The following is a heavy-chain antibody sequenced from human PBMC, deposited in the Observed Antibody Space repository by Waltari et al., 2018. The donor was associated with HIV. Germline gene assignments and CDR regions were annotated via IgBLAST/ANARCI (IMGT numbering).Heavy chain of an antibody. V-gene: IGHV4-61*02. J-gene: IGHJ4*02. Sequence: QVQLQESGPGLARSSLPLSLACSVSGDSRQITRCFWRWFRQSAGRGLEWIGRINTRGDTKYNPSLKGRVVMSIDAPRKMFFLNLTSISAADTGTYFCAREDYDQFWGSPLYIFDSWGLGTVITVSS. CDR3: AREDYDQFWGSPLYIFDS. CDR2: INTRGDT. CDR1: GDSRQITRCF. D-gene: IGHD3-16*01.